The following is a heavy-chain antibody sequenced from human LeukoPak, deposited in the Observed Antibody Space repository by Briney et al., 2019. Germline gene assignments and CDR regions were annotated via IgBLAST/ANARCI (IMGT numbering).Heavy chain of an antibody. D-gene: IGHD5-24*01. CDR1: GGSFSGYY. J-gene: IGHJ4*02. Sequence: SETLSLTCAVYGGSFSGYYWSWIRQPPRKGVEWIGEINHSGSTNYNPSLKSRVTISVDTSKNQCSLKLSSVTAADTAEYYCARGRGYNYFDYWGQGTLVTVSS. CDR3: ARGRGYNYFDY. V-gene: IGHV4-34*01. CDR2: INHSGST.